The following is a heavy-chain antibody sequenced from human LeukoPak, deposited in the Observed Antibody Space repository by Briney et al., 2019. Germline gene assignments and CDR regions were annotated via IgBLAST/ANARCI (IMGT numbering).Heavy chain of an antibody. Sequence: ASVKVSCKASGYTFTSYGISWVRQAPGQGLEWMGWISAYNGNTNYAQTLQDRVTMTTDTSTTTAYMELRSLISDDTAVYYCARDFGSVVGDTGYYTMDVWGQGTTVTVSS. CDR3: ARDFGSVVGDTGYYTMDV. CDR2: ISAYNGNT. J-gene: IGHJ6*02. V-gene: IGHV1-18*01. CDR1: GYTFTSYG. D-gene: IGHD4-17*01.